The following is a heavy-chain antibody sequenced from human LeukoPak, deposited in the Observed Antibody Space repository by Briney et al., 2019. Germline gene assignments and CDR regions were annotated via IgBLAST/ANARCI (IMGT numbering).Heavy chain of an antibody. V-gene: IGHV4-39*07. J-gene: IGHJ4*02. Sequence: SETLSLTCTVSGGSISSSSYYWGWIRQPPGKGLEWIGSIYYSGSTYYNPSLKSRVTISVDTSKNQFSLKLDSVTATDTAVYYCAKGTSSGWYYFDYWGQGTLVTVSS. CDR3: AKGTSSGWYYFDY. D-gene: IGHD6-19*01. CDR2: IYYSGST. CDR1: GGSISSSSYY.